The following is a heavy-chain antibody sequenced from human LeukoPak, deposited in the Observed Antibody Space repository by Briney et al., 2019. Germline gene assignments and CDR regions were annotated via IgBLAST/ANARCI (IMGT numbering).Heavy chain of an antibody. CDR1: GGSISSSNW. D-gene: IGHD3-10*01. V-gene: IGHV4-4*02. CDR3: ARSPREGFGEFLNWFDP. Sequence: PSGTLSLTCAVSGGSISSSNWWSWVRQPPGKGLEWIGEIYRSGSTNYNPSLKSRVTISVDKSKNQFSLKLSSVTAADTAVYYCARSPREGFGEFLNWFDPWGQGTLVTVSS. J-gene: IGHJ5*02. CDR2: IYRSGST.